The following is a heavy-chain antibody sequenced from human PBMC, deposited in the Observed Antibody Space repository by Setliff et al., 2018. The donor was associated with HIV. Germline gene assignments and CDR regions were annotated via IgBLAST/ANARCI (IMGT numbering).Heavy chain of an antibody. CDR1: GLLVSRNY. J-gene: IGHJ4*02. V-gene: IGHV3-66*02. Sequence: GGSLRLSCAASGLLVSRNYINWVRQAPGKGLEWVTVMYKGGKTYYADFVKGRFTIARDDSKNTVSLQMTNLGTGDTATYYCAKGGYGGAYYVAGYWGQGTLVTVSS. D-gene: IGHD5-18*01. CDR3: AKGGYGGAYYVAGY. CDR2: MYKGGKT.